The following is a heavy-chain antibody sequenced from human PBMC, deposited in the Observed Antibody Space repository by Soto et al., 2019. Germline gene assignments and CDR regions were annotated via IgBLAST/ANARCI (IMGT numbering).Heavy chain of an antibody. D-gene: IGHD6-13*01. J-gene: IGHJ6*02. CDR3: ARVKGVGAAAASYYYGMDV. CDR2: IIPIFGTA. V-gene: IGHV1-69*12. Sequence: QVQLVQSGAEVKKPGSSVKVSCKASGGTFSSYAISWVRQAPGQGLEWMGGIIPIFGTANYAQKFQGRVTILADESTRTAYMELSSLRSEDTAVYYCARVKGVGAAAASYYYGMDVWGQGTTVTVSS. CDR1: GGTFSSYA.